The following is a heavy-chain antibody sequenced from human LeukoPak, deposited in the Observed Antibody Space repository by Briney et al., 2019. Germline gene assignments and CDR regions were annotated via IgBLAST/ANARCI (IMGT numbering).Heavy chain of an antibody. J-gene: IGHJ5*02. V-gene: IGHV6-1*01. Sequence: SQTLSLTCAISGDSVSNNDGGWNWIRQSPSRGLEWLGRTYYNSKWYNDYAVSVKSRMTINPDTSKNQFSLQLNSVTPEDTAVYYCARHIGYCSGGSCYSGYNWFDPWGQGTLVTVSS. CDR3: ARHIGYCSGGSCYSGYNWFDP. CDR2: TYYNSKWYN. D-gene: IGHD2-15*01. CDR1: GDSVSNNDGG.